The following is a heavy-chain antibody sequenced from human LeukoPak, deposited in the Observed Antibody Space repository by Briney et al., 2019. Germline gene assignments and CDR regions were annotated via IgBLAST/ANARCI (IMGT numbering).Heavy chain of an antibody. Sequence: SVKVSCKASGGTFSSYAISWVRQAPGQGLEWMGRIIPILGIANYAQKFQGRVTITADKSTSTAYMELSSPRSEDTAVYYCARAIRSIAAAGTGSGHYYYGMDVWGQGTTVTVSS. V-gene: IGHV1-69*04. J-gene: IGHJ6*02. CDR3: ARAIRSIAAAGTGSGHYYYGMDV. D-gene: IGHD6-13*01. CDR2: IIPILGIA. CDR1: GGTFSSYA.